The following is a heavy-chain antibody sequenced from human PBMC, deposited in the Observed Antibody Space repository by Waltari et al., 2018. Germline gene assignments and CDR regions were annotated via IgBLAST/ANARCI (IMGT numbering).Heavy chain of an antibody. V-gene: IGHV4-39*07. CDR2: IYYSGGT. CDR3: ARVKTTSRDRWFDP. D-gene: IGHD2-2*02. J-gene: IGHJ5*02. Sequence: QLQLQESGPGLVKPSETLSLTCTVSGGSISSSSYYWGWIRQPPGKGLEWIGSIYYSGGTYYNPSLKSRVTISVDTSKNQFSLKLSSVTAADTAVYYCARVKTTSRDRWFDPWGQGTLVTVSS. CDR1: GGSISSSSYY.